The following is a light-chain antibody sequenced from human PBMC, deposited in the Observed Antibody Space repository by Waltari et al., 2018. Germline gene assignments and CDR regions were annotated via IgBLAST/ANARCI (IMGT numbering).Light chain of an antibody. Sequence: QSVLTQPPSASGTPGQRVTISCSGSMSNIEGDIISWLQHLPGMAPTPLIYNSNQRPTGVPSRFSASKSGTSASLAISGLQSEDEADYYGAAWADSLSGYVFGTGTKVTVL. V-gene: IGLV1-44*01. CDR3: AAWADSLSGYV. J-gene: IGLJ1*01. CDR1: MSNIEGDI. CDR2: NSN.